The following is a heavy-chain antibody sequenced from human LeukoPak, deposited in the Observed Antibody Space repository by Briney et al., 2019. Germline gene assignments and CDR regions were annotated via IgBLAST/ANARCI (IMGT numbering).Heavy chain of an antibody. D-gene: IGHD3-10*01. V-gene: IGHV3-21*01. J-gene: IGHJ4*02. CDR1: GFTFSSYS. CDR3: AREGTMVRGVLDY. CDR2: ISSSSSYI. Sequence: KPGGSLRLSCAASGFTFSSYSMNWVRQAPGKGLEWVSSISSSSSYIYYADSVKGRFTISRDNAKNSLYLQMNSLRAEDTTVYYCAREGTMVRGVLDYWGQGTLVTVSS.